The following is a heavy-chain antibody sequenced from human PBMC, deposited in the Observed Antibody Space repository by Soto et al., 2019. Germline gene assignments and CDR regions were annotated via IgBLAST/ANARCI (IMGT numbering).Heavy chain of an antibody. V-gene: IGHV3-23*01. D-gene: IGHD1-26*01. J-gene: IGHJ6*02. CDR3: AKSGASYYGMDV. CDR1: GFTSSSYA. Sequence: GGSLRLSCAASGFTSSSYAMSWVRQAPGKGLEWVSAISGSGGSTYYADSVKGRFTISRDNSKNTLYLQMNSLRAEDTAVYYCAKSGASYYGMDVWGQGTTVTVSS. CDR2: ISGSGGST.